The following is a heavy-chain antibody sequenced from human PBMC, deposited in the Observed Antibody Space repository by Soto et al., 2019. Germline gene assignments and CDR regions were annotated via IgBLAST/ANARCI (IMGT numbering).Heavy chain of an antibody. V-gene: IGHV4-59*08. CDR2: IYYSGST. D-gene: IGHD3-16*01. CDR1: GGSISSYY. Sequence: QVQLQESGPGLVKPSETLSLTCTVSGGSISSYYWSWIRQPPGKGLEWIGYIYYSGSTNYNSSLKSRVTISVDTSKNQFSLKLSSVTAAETAVYYCVRRWGTTFDYWGQGTLVTVSS. CDR3: VRRWGTTFDY. J-gene: IGHJ4*02.